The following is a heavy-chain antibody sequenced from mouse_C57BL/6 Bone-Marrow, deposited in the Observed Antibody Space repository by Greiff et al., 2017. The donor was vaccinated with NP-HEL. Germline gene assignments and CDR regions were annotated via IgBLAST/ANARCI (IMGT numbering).Heavy chain of an antibody. Sequence: EVKLVESEGGLVQPGSSMKLSCTASGFTFSDYYMAWVRQVPEKGLEWVANINYDGSSTYYLDSLTSRFIISRDNAKNILYLQMSSLKFEDTNTYYYAREGGLRRRTYAMAYGGQGTSVTVSS. J-gene: IGHJ4*01. V-gene: IGHV5-16*01. D-gene: IGHD2-4*01. CDR1: GFTFSDYY. CDR3: AREGGLRRRTYAMAY. CDR2: INYDGSST.